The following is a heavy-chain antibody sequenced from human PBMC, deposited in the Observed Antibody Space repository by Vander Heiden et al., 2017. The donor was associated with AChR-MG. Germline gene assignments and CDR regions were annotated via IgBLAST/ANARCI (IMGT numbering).Heavy chain of an antibody. CDR2: ISGSGGST. J-gene: IGHJ4*02. CDR3: AKYYYDSSGYYFDY. V-gene: IGHV3-23*01. D-gene: IGHD3-22*01. CDR1: GFTFSSYA. Sequence: EVQLLESGGGLVQPGGSLSLSCAASGFTFSSYAMSWVGQAPGKGLEWVSAISGSGGSTYYADSVKGRFTISRDNSKNTLYLQMNSLRAEDTAVYYCAKYYYDSSGYYFDYWGQGTLVTVSS.